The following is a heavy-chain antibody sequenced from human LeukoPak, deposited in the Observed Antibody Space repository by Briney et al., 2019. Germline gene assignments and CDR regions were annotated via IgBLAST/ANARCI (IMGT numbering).Heavy chain of an antibody. Sequence: SETLTLTCAVYGGSFSDYYWAWIRQPPGKGLEWIGEIHHSGRTNYNPSFKSRITISLDTSRKQFSLKLNSVTAADTAIYYCAAGRDIMNPPFDLWGQGTLVTVSS. CDR1: GGSFSDYY. D-gene: IGHD3-9*01. J-gene: IGHJ4*02. CDR3: AAGRDIMNPPFDL. CDR2: IHHSGRT. V-gene: IGHV4-34*01.